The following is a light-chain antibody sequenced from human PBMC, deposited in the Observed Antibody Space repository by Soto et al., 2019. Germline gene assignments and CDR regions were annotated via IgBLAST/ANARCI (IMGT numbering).Light chain of an antibody. V-gene: IGLV2-23*01. CDR3: CSFARGTTLV. J-gene: IGLJ3*02. Sequence: QSALTQPASVSGSPGQSITISCTGSSSDVGSYNLVSWYQQHPGKAPKLMVYESGKRPSGVSDRFFGSKSGNTASLTISGLQAEDEADYYCCSFARGTTLVLGGGTKVTVL. CDR1: SSDVGSYNL. CDR2: ESG.